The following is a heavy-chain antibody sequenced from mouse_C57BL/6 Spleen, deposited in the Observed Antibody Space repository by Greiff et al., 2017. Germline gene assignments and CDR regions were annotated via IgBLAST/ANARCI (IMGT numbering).Heavy chain of an antibody. CDR2: ISYDGSN. CDR3: ARECYYGAFYAMDY. Sequence: VQLQQSGPGLVKPSQSLSLTCSVTGYSITSGYYWNWIRQFPGNKLEWMGYISYDGSNNYNPSLKNRISITRDTSKNQFFLKLNSVTTEDTATYYCARECYYGAFYAMDYWGQGTSVTVSS. D-gene: IGHD1-1*01. CDR1: GYSITSGYY. V-gene: IGHV3-6*01. J-gene: IGHJ4*01.